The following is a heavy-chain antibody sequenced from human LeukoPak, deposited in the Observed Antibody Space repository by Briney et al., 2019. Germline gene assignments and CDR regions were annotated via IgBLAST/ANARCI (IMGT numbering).Heavy chain of an antibody. CDR2: IGLVGDT. CDR1: GFTVNEYD. Sequence: PGGSLRLSCAASGFTVNEYDMHWVRQATGKGLEWVSAIGLVGDTYYVGSVKGRFTISRDNAKNSLYLQMNSLRAEDTALYYCAKLLSGSEDYFDYWGQGTLVTVSS. D-gene: IGHD6-25*01. V-gene: IGHV3-13*01. CDR3: AKLLSGSEDYFDY. J-gene: IGHJ4*02.